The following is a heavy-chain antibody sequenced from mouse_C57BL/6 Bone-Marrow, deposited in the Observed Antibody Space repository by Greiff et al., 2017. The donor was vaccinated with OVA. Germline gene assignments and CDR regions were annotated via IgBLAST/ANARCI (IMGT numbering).Heavy chain of an antibody. CDR2: IYPRSGNT. D-gene: IGHD2-4*01. CDR3: ARWGYDYYFDY. CDR1: GYTFTSYG. V-gene: IGHV1-81*01. J-gene: IGHJ2*01. Sequence: QVHVKQSGAELARPGASVKLSCKASGYTFTSYGISWVKQRTGQGLEWIGEIYPRSGNTYYNEKFKGKATLTADKSSSTAYMELRSLTSEDSAVYFCARWGYDYYFDYWGQGTTLTVSS.